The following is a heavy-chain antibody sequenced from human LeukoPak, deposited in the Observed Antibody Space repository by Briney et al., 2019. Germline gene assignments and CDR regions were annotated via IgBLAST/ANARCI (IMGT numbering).Heavy chain of an antibody. D-gene: IGHD3-22*01. J-gene: IGHJ4*02. CDR3: AKDIGASGYYYGFVDY. CDR1: GFTFDDYA. V-gene: IGHV3-9*03. CDR2: ISWNSGSI. Sequence: PGGSLRLSCAASGFTFDDYAMHWVRQAPGKGLEWVSAISWNSGSIGYADSVKGRFTISRDNAKNSLYLQMNSLRAEDMALYYCAKDIGASGYYYGFVDYWGQGTLVTVSS.